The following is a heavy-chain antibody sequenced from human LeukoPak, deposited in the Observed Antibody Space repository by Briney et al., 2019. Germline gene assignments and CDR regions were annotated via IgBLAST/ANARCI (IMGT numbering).Heavy chain of an antibody. D-gene: IGHD3-9*01. J-gene: IGHJ3*02. CDR3: ARDKTRTGGYLDWDGDAFDI. V-gene: IGHV1-18*01. CDR2: ISAYNGNT. CDR1: GYTFTSYG. Sequence: ASVRVSCKASGYTFTSYGISWVRQAPGQGLEWMGWISAYNGNTNYAQKLQGRVTMTTDTSTSTAYMELRSLRSDDTAVYYCARDKTRTGGYLDWDGDAFDIWGQGTMVTVSS.